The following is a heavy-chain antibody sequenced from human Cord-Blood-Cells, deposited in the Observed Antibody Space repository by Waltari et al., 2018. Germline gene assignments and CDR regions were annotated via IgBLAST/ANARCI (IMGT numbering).Heavy chain of an antibody. J-gene: IGHJ3*02. CDR3: ARVSGDRTGLDAFDI. D-gene: IGHD1-1*01. CDR1: GYPFPSHD. V-gene: IGHV1-8*03. CDR2: MNPNSGNT. Sequence: QVQLVQSGAEVTKPGASVKVSCKASGYPFPSHDLNWVLPPTGQGLEWMGWMNPNSGNTGYAQKFQGRVTITRNTSISTAYMELSSLRSEDTAVYYCARVSGDRTGLDAFDIWGQGTMVTVSS.